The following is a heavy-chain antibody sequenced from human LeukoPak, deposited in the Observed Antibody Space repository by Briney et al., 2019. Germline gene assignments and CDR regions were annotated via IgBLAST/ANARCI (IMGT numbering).Heavy chain of an antibody. CDR2: IYYSGST. CDR1: GGSISISSYY. CDR3: ARGAYYESSGYYYVSGAFDI. D-gene: IGHD3-22*01. J-gene: IGHJ3*02. Sequence: PSETLSLTCTVSGGSISISSYYWGWIRQPPGKGLEWIGSIYYSGSTYYNPSLKSRVTISVDTSKNQFSLKLSSVTAADTAVYYCARGAYYESSGYYYVSGAFDIWGQGTMVTVSS. V-gene: IGHV4-39*01.